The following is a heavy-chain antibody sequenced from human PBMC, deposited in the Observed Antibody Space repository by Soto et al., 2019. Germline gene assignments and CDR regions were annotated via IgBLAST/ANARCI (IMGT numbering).Heavy chain of an antibody. CDR3: AREDSIIIPAVSDF. J-gene: IGHJ4*02. CDR2: IKQDGREK. D-gene: IGHD2-2*01. Sequence: GGTLRLSCAASGFSFSSYWMTWVRQAPGKGLEWVANIKQDGREKYYVASVKGRFTISRDNAKNLVYLQMDTLRVEDTAVYYCAREDSIIIPAVSDFWGQGTLVTVSS. CDR1: GFSFSSYW. V-gene: IGHV3-7*01.